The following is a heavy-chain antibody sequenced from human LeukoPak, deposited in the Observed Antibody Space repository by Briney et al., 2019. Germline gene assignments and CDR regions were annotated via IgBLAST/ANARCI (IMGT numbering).Heavy chain of an antibody. Sequence: GGSLRLSCAASGFTFSSYAMHWVRQAPGKGLEWVADISYDGGNKYYADSVKGRFTISRDNSKNTLYLQMNSLRAEDTAVYYCAGYASSGRRGAFDIWGQGTMVTVSS. CDR3: AGYASSGRRGAFDI. CDR2: ISYDGGNK. CDR1: GFTFSSYA. D-gene: IGHD3-22*01. J-gene: IGHJ3*02. V-gene: IGHV3-30*03.